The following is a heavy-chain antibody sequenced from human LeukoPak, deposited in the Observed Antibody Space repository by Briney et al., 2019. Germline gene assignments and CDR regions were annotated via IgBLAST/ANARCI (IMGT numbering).Heavy chain of an antibody. Sequence: SETLSLTCTVSGGSTSSYYRSWIRQPPGKGLEWIGYIYYSGSTNYNPSLKSRVTMSVDTSKNQLSLKLSSVTAADTAVYYCARHQKGAAALDYWGQGTLVTVSS. J-gene: IGHJ4*02. CDR3: ARHQKGAAALDY. CDR1: GGSTSSYY. V-gene: IGHV4-59*08. D-gene: IGHD6-13*01. CDR2: IYYSGST.